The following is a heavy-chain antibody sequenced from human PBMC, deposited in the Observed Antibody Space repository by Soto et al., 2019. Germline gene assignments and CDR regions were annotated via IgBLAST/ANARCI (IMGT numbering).Heavy chain of an antibody. D-gene: IGHD6-13*01. Sequence: QVQLVESGGGVVQPGRSLRLSCAASGFTFSSYGMHWVRQAPGKGLEWVAVISYDGSNKYYADSVKGRFTISRDNSKNTLYLQMNSLRAEDTAVYYCAKADSGSWPFDYWGQGTLVTVSS. CDR3: AKADSGSWPFDY. J-gene: IGHJ4*02. V-gene: IGHV3-30*18. CDR1: GFTFSSYG. CDR2: ISYDGSNK.